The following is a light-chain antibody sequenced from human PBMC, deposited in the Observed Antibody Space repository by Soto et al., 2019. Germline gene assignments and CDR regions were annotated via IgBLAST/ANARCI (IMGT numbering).Light chain of an antibody. CDR2: KAS. CDR3: QQYNSYWT. V-gene: IGKV1-5*03. J-gene: IGKJ1*01. CDR1: QSIRSW. Sequence: DIQMTQSPSTLSGSVGDRVTITCRASQSIRSWLAWYQQKPGKAPNLLIYKASSLEGGVPSRFSGSGSGTEFTLTISSLQPDDFATYYCQQYNSYWTFGQGTKVDIK.